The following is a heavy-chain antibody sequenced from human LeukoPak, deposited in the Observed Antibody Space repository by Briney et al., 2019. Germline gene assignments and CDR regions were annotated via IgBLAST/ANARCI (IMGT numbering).Heavy chain of an antibody. D-gene: IGHD1-1*01. J-gene: IGHJ5*02. CDR1: GGSISSSSYY. V-gene: IGHV4-39*01. Sequence: SETLSLTCTVSGGSISSSSYYWGWIRQPPGKGLEWIGSIYYSGSTYYNPSLKSRVTISVDTSKDQFSLKLSSVTAADTAVYYCARLQYKPDTWGQGTLVTVSS. CDR2: IYYSGST. CDR3: ARLQYKPDT.